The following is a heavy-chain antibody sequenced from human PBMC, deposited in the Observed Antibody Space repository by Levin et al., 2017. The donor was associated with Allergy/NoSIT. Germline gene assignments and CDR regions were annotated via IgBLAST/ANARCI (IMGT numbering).Heavy chain of an antibody. J-gene: IGHJ6*03. CDR1: GDSISSSPYY. CDR2: SNYRGTT. D-gene: IGHD6-13*01. V-gene: IGHV4-39*01. Sequence: KASETLSLTCSISGDSISSSPYYWGWIRQPPGKGLEWIGNSNYRGTTHYNPSLKSRVTISVGTSRKQFSLRLSSVTAADTAVYYCVRTPGITADDYYYMDVWGKGTAVTVSS. CDR3: VRTPGITADDYYYMDV.